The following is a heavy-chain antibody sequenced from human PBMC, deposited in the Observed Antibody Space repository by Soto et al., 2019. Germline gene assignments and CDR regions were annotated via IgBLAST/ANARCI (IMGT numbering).Heavy chain of an antibody. V-gene: IGHV1-69*17. J-gene: IGHJ4*02. Sequence: QVQLVQSGAEVKRPGSSVKVSCESSGDTFNSYVISWVRQAPGQGLEWMGGIIPIIGVTHYAQKFQGRVTIGALSSTVIAYLELTNLGFEDTAVYYCARESLGAKGADHWGQGTLVTVSS. CDR1: GDTFNSYV. CDR2: IIPIIGVT. D-gene: IGHD3-16*01. CDR3: ARESLGAKGADH.